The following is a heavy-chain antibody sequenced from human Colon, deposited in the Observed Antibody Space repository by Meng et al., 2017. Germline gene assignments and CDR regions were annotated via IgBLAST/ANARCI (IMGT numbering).Heavy chain of an antibody. Sequence: VEVRDPGPGLVGPSETLSLICSVAGGSVSSAGYQWSWIRQPPGKGLEWIGYASTNYNPSLKSRVTISVDTSKNQFSLRLTSVTAADTAVYYCARDHMGSLDYWGQGILVTVSS. J-gene: IGHJ4*02. CDR1: GGSVSSAGYQ. CDR3: ARDHMGSLDY. D-gene: IGHD1-26*01. CDR2: AST. V-gene: IGHV4-61*08.